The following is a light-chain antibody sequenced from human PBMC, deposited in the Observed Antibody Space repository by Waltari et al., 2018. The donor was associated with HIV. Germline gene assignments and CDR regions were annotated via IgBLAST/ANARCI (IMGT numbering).Light chain of an antibody. CDR1: SNNVGNQG. J-gene: IGLJ3*02. CDR2: RNN. CDR3: SAWDSSLSARV. Sequence: QAGLTQPPSVSKGLRQTATLTCTGNSNNVGNQGADWLQQHQGHPPKLLSSRNNNRPSGSARGLSAARSGNTASLTITGLQPEDEADYYCSAWDSSLSARVFGGGTKLTVL. V-gene: IGLV10-54*01.